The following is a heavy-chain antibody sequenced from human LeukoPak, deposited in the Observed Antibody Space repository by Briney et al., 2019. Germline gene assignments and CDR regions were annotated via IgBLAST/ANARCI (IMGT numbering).Heavy chain of an antibody. CDR2: ICGNGVST. Sequence: PGGSLRLSCAASGFTFSSYAMSWVRQAPGKGLEWVSGICGNGVSTYYADSVKGRFTFSRDNSKNTLYLQMNSLRAEDTALYYCARPPSLRFLEWWSFGFWGQGTLVTVSS. J-gene: IGHJ4*02. CDR3: ARPPSLRFLEWWSFGF. D-gene: IGHD3-3*01. V-gene: IGHV3-23*01. CDR1: GFTFSSYA.